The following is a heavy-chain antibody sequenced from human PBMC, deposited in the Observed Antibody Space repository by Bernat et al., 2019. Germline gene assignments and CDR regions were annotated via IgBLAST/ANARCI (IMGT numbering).Heavy chain of an antibody. D-gene: IGHD3-22*01. CDR1: GFTFSSYS. J-gene: IGHJ4*02. V-gene: IGHV3-21*01. Sequence: EVQLVESGGGLVKPGGSLRLSCAASGFTFSSYSMNWVRQAPGKGLEWVSSISSSSSYIYYADSVKGRFTISRDNAKNSLYLQMNSLRAEDTAVYYFARDSSTYYYDSSGYLLDYWGQGTLVTVSS. CDR2: ISSSSSYI. CDR3: ARDSSTYYYDSSGYLLDY.